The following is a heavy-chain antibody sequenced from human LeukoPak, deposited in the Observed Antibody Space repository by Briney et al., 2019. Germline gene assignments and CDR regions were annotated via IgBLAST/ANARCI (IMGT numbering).Heavy chain of an antibody. Sequence: ASVKVSCKASGGTFSSYAISWVRQAPGQGLEWMGGIIPIFGTANYAQKFQGRVTITAVESMSTAYMELSSLRSEDTAVYYCARGWLAETTVVTPYNYWGQGTLVTVSS. J-gene: IGHJ4*02. V-gene: IGHV1-69*13. D-gene: IGHD4-23*01. CDR3: ARGWLAETTVVTPYNY. CDR1: GGTFSSYA. CDR2: IIPIFGTA.